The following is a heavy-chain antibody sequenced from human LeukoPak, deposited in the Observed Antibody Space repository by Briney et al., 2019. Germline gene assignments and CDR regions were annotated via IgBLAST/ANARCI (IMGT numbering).Heavy chain of an antibody. D-gene: IGHD3-22*01. J-gene: IGHJ5*02. CDR2: INPNSGGT. CDR3: ARDVRVSDSSGYFRWFDP. V-gene: IGHV1-2*02. Sequence: ASVKVSCKASGGTFSSYAISWVRQAPGQGLEWIGWINPNSGGTNYAQKFQGRVTMTRDTSISTAYMELSRLRSDDTAVYYCARDVRVSDSSGYFRWFDPWGQGTLVTVSS. CDR1: GGTFSSYA.